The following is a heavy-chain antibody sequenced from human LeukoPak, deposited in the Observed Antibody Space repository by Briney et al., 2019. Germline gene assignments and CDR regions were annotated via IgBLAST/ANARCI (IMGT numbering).Heavy chain of an antibody. D-gene: IGHD6-19*01. CDR3: ARLPPTESSGWGRPFDF. CDR2: VYDSGST. V-gene: IGHV4-39*01. Sequence: SETLSLTCTVSGDSISSSSYFWGWIRQPPGKGLEWIGSVYDSGSTYYNPSLKSRVTISVDTSKNQFSLKLSSVTAADTAVFYCARLPPTESSGWGRPFDFWGQGTRVTVSS. CDR1: GDSISSSSYF. J-gene: IGHJ4*02.